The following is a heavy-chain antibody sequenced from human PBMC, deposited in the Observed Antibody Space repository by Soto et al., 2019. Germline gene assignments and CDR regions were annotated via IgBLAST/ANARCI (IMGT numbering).Heavy chain of an antibody. CDR3: ARGAYYDFWSGYYTRPYYFDY. D-gene: IGHD3-3*01. J-gene: IGHJ4*02. CDR2: IYYSGST. V-gene: IGHV4-30-4*01. Sequence: SETLSLTCTVSGGSISSGDYYWSWIRQPPGKGLEWIGYIYYSGSTYYNPSPKSRVTISVDTSKNQFSLKLSSETAADTAVYYCARGAYYDFWSGYYTRPYYFDYWGQGTLVTVSS. CDR1: GGSISSGDYY.